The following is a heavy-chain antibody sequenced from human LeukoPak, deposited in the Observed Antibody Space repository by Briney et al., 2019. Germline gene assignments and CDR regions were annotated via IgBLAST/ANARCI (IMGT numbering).Heavy chain of an antibody. J-gene: IGHJ4*02. V-gene: IGHV1-2*02. CDR2: INPNSGGT. D-gene: IGHD3-22*01. CDR3: ARVPVITMIVAVMGYYFDY. Sequence: GASVKVSCKASGYTFTCYYMHWVRQAPGQGLEWMGWINPNSGGTNYAQKFQGRVTMTRDTSISTAYMELSRLRSDDTAAYYCARVPVITMIVAVMGYYFDYWGQGTLVTVSS. CDR1: GYTFTCYY.